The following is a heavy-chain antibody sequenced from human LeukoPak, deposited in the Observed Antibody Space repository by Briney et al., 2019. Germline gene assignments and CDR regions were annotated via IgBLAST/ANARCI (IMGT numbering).Heavy chain of an antibody. CDR3: ARDPTSFGPTVTTDY. CDR2: IKQDGSGK. J-gene: IGHJ4*02. CDR1: GFTFSSYW. V-gene: IGHV3-7*01. D-gene: IGHD4-17*01. Sequence: GGSLRLSCAASGFTFSSYWMSWVRQAPGKGLEWLANIKQDGSGKYYVDSVKGRFTISRDNAKNSLYLQMNSLRAEDTAVYYCARDPTSFGPTVTTDYWGQGTLVTVSS.